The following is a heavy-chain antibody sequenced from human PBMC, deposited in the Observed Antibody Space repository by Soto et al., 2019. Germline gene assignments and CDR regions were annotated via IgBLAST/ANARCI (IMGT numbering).Heavy chain of an antibody. V-gene: IGHV1-69*13. CDR2: IIPLFGKP. CDR1: GGIFSNYG. J-gene: IGHJ5*02. D-gene: IGHD3-16*01. Sequence: SVKVSCKASGGIFSNYGFSWVRQAPGQGLEWMGGIIPLFGKPSYAQKFQGRLIISADASTNRAYLDLYSLTTEDAGIYYCALFESDDDVWGSFRSWGQGTPVTVSS. CDR3: ALFESDDDVWGSFRS.